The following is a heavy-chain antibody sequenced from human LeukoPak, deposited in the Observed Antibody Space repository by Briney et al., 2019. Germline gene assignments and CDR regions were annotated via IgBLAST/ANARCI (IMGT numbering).Heavy chain of an antibody. CDR2: ISYDGSNK. CDR3: AKDFERITMIEADY. J-gene: IGHJ4*02. CDR1: GFTFSSYG. Sequence: GGSLRLSCAASGFTFSSYGMHWVRQAPGKGLEWVAVISYDGSNKYYADSVKGRFTISRDNSKNTLYLQMNSLRAEDTAVYYCAKDFERITMIEADYWGQGTLVTVSS. V-gene: IGHV3-30*18. D-gene: IGHD3-22*01.